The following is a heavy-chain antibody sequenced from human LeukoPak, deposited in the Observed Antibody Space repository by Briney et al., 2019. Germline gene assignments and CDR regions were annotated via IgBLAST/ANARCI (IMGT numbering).Heavy chain of an antibody. J-gene: IGHJ4*02. CDR1: GFTVSSNY. CDR3: ARGYDSSGYYLSAPFFDY. Sequence: GGSLRLFCAASGFTVSSNYMSWVRQAPGKGLEWVSIIYDSGTTYYADSVKGRFTISRDNFKNTLYLQMNTLRAEDTAVYYCARGYDSSGYYLSAPFFDYWGQGTLVTVSS. CDR2: IYDSGTT. V-gene: IGHV3-53*01. D-gene: IGHD3-22*01.